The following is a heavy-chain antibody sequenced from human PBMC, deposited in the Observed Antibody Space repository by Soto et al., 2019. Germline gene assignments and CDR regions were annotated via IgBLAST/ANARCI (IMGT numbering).Heavy chain of an antibody. V-gene: IGHV1-18*01. Sequence: ASVKVSCKASGGTFGSYAIRWVRQAPGQGLEWMGWIIANNGNTNYAQKLQGRVTMTTDTFTSTAYMEVRSLRSDDTAVYYCAREGTCSSTSCPTYFSFGMDVWGQGTTVTVSS. D-gene: IGHD2-2*01. CDR3: AREGTCSSTSCPTYFSFGMDV. J-gene: IGHJ6*02. CDR2: IIANNGNT. CDR1: GGTFGSYA.